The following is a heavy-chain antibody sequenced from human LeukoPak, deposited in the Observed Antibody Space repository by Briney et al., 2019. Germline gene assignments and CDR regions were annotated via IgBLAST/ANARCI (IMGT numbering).Heavy chain of an antibody. CDR2: ISYDGSNK. D-gene: IGHD6-13*01. CDR1: GFTFSSYG. V-gene: IGHV3-30*18. CDR3: AKDHSSSWNFFDY. Sequence: GGSPRLSCAASGFTFSSYGMHWVRQAPDKGLEWVAVISYDGSNKYYADSVKGRFTISRDNSKNTLYLQMNSLRAEDTAVYYCAKDHSSSWNFFDYWGQGTLVTVSS. J-gene: IGHJ4*02.